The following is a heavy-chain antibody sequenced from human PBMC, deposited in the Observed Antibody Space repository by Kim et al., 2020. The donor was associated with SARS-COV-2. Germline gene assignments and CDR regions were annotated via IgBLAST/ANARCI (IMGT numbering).Heavy chain of an antibody. V-gene: IGHV3-23*01. Sequence: GGSLRLSCAASGFTFSRYAMSWVRQAPGKGLEWVSTIRGSGEGTYYADSVRGRFTISRDNSKNTLYLQMNNLRADDTAVYYCAMRDNNFTIYFNYWGQGILVTVSS. CDR3: AMRDNNFTIYFNY. J-gene: IGHJ4*02. CDR2: IRGSGEGT. CDR1: GFTFSRYA.